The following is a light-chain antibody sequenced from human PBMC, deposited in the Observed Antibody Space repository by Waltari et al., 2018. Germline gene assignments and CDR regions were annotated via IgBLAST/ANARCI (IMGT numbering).Light chain of an antibody. V-gene: IGLV1-44*01. CDR3: ATWDDRQSGVV. CDR2: RDN. Sequence: QTILTQPHSASGTPGQRVTVSCSGDNSNIGKNTVNWYQQLPGTAPKLLIYRDNQRPPGVPDRFSVSRSGTSASLASSGLRPDDEASYYCATWDDRQSGVVFGGGTTLTVL. J-gene: IGLJ2*01. CDR1: NSNIGKNT.